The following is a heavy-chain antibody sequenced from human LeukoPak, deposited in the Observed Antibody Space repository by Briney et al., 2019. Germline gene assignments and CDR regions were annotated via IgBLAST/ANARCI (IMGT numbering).Heavy chain of an antibody. Sequence: PSETLSLTCAVYGGSFSGYYWSWIRQPPGKGLEWIGEINHSGSTNYNPSLKSRVTISVDTSKNQFSLKQSSVTAADTAVYYCARHTHYYDSSGHNRLYYFDYWGQGTLVTVSS. CDR2: INHSGST. CDR1: GGSFSGYY. CDR3: ARHTHYYDSSGHNRLYYFDY. D-gene: IGHD3-22*01. J-gene: IGHJ4*02. V-gene: IGHV4-34*01.